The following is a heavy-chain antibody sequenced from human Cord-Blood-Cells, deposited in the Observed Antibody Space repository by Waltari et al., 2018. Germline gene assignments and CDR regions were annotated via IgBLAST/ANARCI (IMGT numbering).Heavy chain of an antibody. D-gene: IGHD3-10*01. J-gene: IGHJ4*02. CDR1: GYTFTSYA. CDR3: ARGPVRGGSFDY. CDR2: INAGNGNT. V-gene: IGHV1-3*01. Sequence: QVQLVQSGAEVKKPGASVKVSCKASGYTFTSYAMHWVRQAPGQRLEWMGWINAGNGNTKYSQKFQGRVTITRDTSASTAYMELSSLRSEDTAVHYCARGPVRGGSFDYWGQGTLVTVSS.